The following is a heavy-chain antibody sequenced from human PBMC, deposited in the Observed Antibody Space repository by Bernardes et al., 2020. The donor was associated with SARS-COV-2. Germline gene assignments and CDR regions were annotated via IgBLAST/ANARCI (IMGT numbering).Heavy chain of an antibody. J-gene: IGHJ4*02. CDR3: AKGLWEYGGRGLDY. CDR2: VSGSGGST. D-gene: IGHD1-26*01. CDR1: GFTFSSSA. V-gene: IGHV3-23*01. Sequence: GGSLRLSCAASGFTFSSSAMSWVRQAPGAGLEWVSAVSGSGGSTYYADSVKGRFTISRDNSKNTLSLQMNSLRAEDTAVYYCAKGLWEYGGRGLDYWGQGTLVTVSS.